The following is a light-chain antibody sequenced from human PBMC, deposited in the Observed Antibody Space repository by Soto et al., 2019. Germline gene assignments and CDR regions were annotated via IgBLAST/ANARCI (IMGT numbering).Light chain of an antibody. Sequence: DIQMTQSPSSVSASVGDRVTITCRASQAISSWLAWYQQKPGKAPNLLIYGASTRATGIPARFSGSGSGTEFTLTISSLQSEDFAVYYCQQYNNWPLSFGQGTKVDI. V-gene: IGKV1-12*01. CDR3: QQYNNWPLS. J-gene: IGKJ1*01. CDR2: GAS. CDR1: QAISSW.